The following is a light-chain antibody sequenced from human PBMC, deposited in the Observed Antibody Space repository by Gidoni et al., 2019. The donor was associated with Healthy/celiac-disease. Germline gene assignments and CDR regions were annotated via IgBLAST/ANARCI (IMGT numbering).Light chain of an antibody. CDR3: KQYGSSLP. CDR2: GAS. CDR1: QSVSSSY. V-gene: IGKV3-20*01. Sequence: EIVLTQSPGTLSLSPGERATLSCRASQSVSSSYLAGYQQKPGQAPRLIIYGASSRATGIPDRFSGSGSGTDFTLTISRLEPEDFAVYYCKQYGSSLPFGGGTKVEIK. J-gene: IGKJ4*01.